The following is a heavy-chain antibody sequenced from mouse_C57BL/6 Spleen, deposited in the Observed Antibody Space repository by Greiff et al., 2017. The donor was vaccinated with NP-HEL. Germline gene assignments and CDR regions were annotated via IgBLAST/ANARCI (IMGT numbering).Heavy chain of an antibody. CDR1: GYTFTSYW. CDR3: ERRGRMDY. Sequence: VQLQQPGAELVRPGSSVKLSCKASGYTFTSYWMDWVKQRPGQGLEWIGNIYPSDSETHYNQKFKDKATLTVDKSSSTAYMQLSSLTDEDAEVYYCERRGRMDYWGQGTSVTVSS. J-gene: IGHJ4*01. V-gene: IGHV1-61*01. CDR2: IYPSDSET.